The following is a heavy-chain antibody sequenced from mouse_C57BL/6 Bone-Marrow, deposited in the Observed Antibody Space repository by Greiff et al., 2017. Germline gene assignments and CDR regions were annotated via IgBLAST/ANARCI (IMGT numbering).Heavy chain of an antibody. J-gene: IGHJ3*01. CDR1: GYTFTSYT. V-gene: IGHV1-4*01. Sequence: VQVVESGAELARPGASVKMSCKASGYTFTSYTMHWVKQRPGQGLEWIGYINPSSGYTKYNQKFKDKATLTADKSSSTAYMQLSSLTSEDSAVYYCAKWGSFAYWGQGTLVTVSA. CDR3: AKWGSFAY. CDR2: INPSSGYT.